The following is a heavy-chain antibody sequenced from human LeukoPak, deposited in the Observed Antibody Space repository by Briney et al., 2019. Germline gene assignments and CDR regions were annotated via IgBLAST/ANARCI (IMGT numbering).Heavy chain of an antibody. CDR3: ARAKYYDFWSGYPAFDY. D-gene: IGHD3-3*01. V-gene: IGHV1-2*02. CDR2: INPNSGGT. CDR1: GYTFTGYY. Sequence: ASVKVSCKASGYTFTGYYMHWVRQAPGQGLEWMGWINPNSGGTNYAQKFQGRVTMTRDTSISTAYMELSRLRSDDTAVYYCARAKYYDFWSGYPAFDYWGQGTLVTVSS. J-gene: IGHJ4*02.